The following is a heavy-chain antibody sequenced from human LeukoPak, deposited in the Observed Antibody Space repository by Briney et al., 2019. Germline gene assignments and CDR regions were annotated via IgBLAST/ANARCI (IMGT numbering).Heavy chain of an antibody. Sequence: GGSLRLSCAASGFTFSSYWMSWVRQAPGKGLEWVANIKQDGSEKDYVDSVKGRFTISRDNAKNSLYLQMNSLRAEDTAVYSCARDRIGGAGPYYYYYGMDVWGQGTTVTVSS. J-gene: IGHJ6*02. D-gene: IGHD2-21*01. CDR2: IKQDGSEK. V-gene: IGHV3-7*01. CDR3: ARDRIGGAGPYYYYYGMDV. CDR1: GFTFSSYW.